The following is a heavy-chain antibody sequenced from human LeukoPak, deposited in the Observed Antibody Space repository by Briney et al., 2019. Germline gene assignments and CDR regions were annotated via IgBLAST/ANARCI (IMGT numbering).Heavy chain of an antibody. Sequence: GGSLRLSCAASVFTFSSYSMNWVRQAPGKGPEWVSSISSSSSYIYYADSVKGRFTISRDNAKNSLYLQMNSLRDEYTAVYYCARLGLSSGWSEGFDYWGQRALVTVSS. CDR2: ISSSSSYI. V-gene: IGHV3-21*01. CDR1: VFTFSSYS. D-gene: IGHD6-19*01. CDR3: ARLGLSSGWSEGFDY. J-gene: IGHJ4*02.